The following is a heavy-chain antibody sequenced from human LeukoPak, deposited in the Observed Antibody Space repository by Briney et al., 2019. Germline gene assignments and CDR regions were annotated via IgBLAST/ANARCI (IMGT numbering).Heavy chain of an antibody. V-gene: IGHV1-8*01. Sequence: ASVEVSCKASGYTFASYDINWVRQATGQGPEWMGWMNPSSGNTGYAQTFQGRVSMTRDTSTNTAYLELSSLRSEDTAVYYCATHTYYSSGSFAYWGQGTLVTVSS. CDR2: MNPSSGNT. J-gene: IGHJ4*02. D-gene: IGHD3-10*01. CDR1: GYTFASYD. CDR3: ATHTYYSSGSFAY.